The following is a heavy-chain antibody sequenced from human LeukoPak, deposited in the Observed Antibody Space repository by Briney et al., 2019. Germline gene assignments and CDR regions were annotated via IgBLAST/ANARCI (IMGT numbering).Heavy chain of an antibody. J-gene: IGHJ4*02. Sequence: SGGSLRLSCAASGFTFSAYSMNWVRQAPGKGLEWVSFISTGGSTIYYADSVKGRFTISRDNAKNSLYPQMNSLTEDDTAVYHCARGETALTSYLYDWGQGTLVTVSS. CDR3: ARGETALTSYLYD. CDR1: GFTFSAYS. D-gene: IGHD4-17*01. V-gene: IGHV3-48*02. CDR2: ISTGGSTI.